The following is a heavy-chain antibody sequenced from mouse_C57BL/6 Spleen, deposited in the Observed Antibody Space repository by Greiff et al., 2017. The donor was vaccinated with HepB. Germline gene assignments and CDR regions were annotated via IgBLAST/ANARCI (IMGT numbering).Heavy chain of an antibody. CDR3: ARWGDFTYYAMDY. V-gene: IGHV1-69*01. Sequence: QVQLKQPGAELVMPGASVKLSCKASGYTFTSYWMHWVKQRPGQGLEWIGEIDPSDSYTNYNQKVKGKSTLTVDKSSSTAYMQLSSLTSEDSAVYYCARWGDFTYYAMDYWGQGTSVTVSS. J-gene: IGHJ4*01. CDR2: IDPSDSYT. CDR1: GYTFTSYW.